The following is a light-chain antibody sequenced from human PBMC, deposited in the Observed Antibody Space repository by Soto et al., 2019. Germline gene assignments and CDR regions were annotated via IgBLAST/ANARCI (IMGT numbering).Light chain of an antibody. CDR1: QSVSSN. CDR2: VAS. V-gene: IGKV3-15*01. Sequence: EIVMTQSPATLSVSPGERATLSCRASQSVSSNLAWYQQKPGQTPKLLIYVASTWATGIPARVSGSGSGTEFTLTISSLQSEDFAVYYCQQYNVWPLTFGGGTKVEFK. CDR3: QQYNVWPLT. J-gene: IGKJ4*01.